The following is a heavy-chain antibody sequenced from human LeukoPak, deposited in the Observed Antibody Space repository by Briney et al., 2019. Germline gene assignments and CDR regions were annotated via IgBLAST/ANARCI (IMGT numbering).Heavy chain of an antibody. D-gene: IGHD3-3*01. V-gene: IGHV1-18*01. CDR3: ARITIGLAFYFDY. CDR1: GYTFTSYG. CDR2: ISAYNGNT. Sequence: ASVKVSCKASGYTFTSYGISWVRQAPGQGLEWMGWISAYNGNTNFAQKFQGRVTMTTDTSTNAAYMELRRLRSDDTAVYYCARITIGLAFYFDYWGQGTLVTVSS. J-gene: IGHJ4*02.